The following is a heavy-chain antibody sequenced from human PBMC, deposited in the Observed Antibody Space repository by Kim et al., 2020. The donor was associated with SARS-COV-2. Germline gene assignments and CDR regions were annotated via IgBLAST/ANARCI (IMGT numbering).Heavy chain of an antibody. Sequence: SVKVSCKASGGIFSSYAVSWVRQAPGQGLEWMGGIIPIFRTSNYAQRFQGRVTITADESTSTAYMELSSLTSEDTAEYYFARARTYYYDGSGYPYYFDSCGQGTVVTVSS. V-gene: IGHV1-69*13. CDR1: GGIFSSYA. CDR2: IIPIFRTS. CDR3: ARARTYYYDGSGYPYYFDS. D-gene: IGHD3-22*01. J-gene: IGHJ4*02.